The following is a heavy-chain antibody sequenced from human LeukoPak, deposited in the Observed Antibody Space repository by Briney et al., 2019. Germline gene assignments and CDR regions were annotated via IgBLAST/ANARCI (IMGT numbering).Heavy chain of an antibody. Sequence: SETLSLTCTVSGASVSGVSFYWNWIRQPPGKGLQYIGYIQYSGSTNYNPSLKSRVTISVDTSKNQFSLKLSSVTAADTAVYYCARHPRRVANWYFDLWGRGTLVTVSS. CDR2: IQYSGST. V-gene: IGHV4-61*01. CDR3: ARHPRRVANWYFDL. D-gene: IGHD3-3*01. CDR1: GASVSGVSFY. J-gene: IGHJ2*01.